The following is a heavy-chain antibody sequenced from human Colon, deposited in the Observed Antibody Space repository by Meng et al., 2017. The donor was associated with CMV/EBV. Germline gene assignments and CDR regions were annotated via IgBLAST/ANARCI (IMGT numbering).Heavy chain of an antibody. J-gene: IGHJ4*02. D-gene: IGHD1-26*01. Sequence: VLWVRSGAEVKKPGSSVKASCKASGYTFTGYFMYWVRQAPGQGLEWLGVINPITGGTNYAQKFQGRVTMTRDTSMNTAYMELSRLRSDDTAVYYCASLSGGDFDYWGQGTLVTVSS. CDR2: INPITGGT. CDR3: ASLSGGDFDY. CDR1: GYTFTGYF. V-gene: IGHV1-2*02.